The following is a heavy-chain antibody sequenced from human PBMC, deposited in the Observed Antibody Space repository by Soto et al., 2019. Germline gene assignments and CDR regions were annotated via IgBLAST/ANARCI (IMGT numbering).Heavy chain of an antibody. CDR2: IDWDDDK. CDR3: ARCPSAEVCWSYFSYYYGMYF. V-gene: IGHV2-70*01. Sequence: SGPTLVNPTQTLTLTCTFSGFSLSTSGMCVSWIRQPPGKALEWLALIDWDDDKYYSTSLKTRLTISKDTSKNQVVLTMTNMDPVDTATYYCARCPSAEVCWSYFSYYYGMYFWGQGSTVTVSS. CDR1: GFSLSTSGMC. J-gene: IGHJ6*02. D-gene: IGHD1-26*01.